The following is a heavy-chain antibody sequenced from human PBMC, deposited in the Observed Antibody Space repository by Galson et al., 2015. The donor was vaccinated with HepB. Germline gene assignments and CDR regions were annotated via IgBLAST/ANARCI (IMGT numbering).Heavy chain of an antibody. Sequence: SVKVSCKASGYTFTSYVISWVRQAPGQGLEWLGRISGYNGHTNCAQNLQNQVTMTTDTSTSTAYLELRRLKSDDTAIYYCARGGTGSDYWGQGTLVTVSS. J-gene: IGHJ4*02. CDR3: ARGGTGSDY. V-gene: IGHV1-18*04. CDR1: GYTFTSYV. CDR2: ISGYNGHT. D-gene: IGHD6-19*01.